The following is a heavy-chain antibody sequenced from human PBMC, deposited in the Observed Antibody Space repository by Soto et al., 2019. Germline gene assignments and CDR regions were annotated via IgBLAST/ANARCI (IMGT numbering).Heavy chain of an antibody. CDR1: GFIFENFG. D-gene: IGHD2-15*01. Sequence: GGSLRLSCAASGFIFENFGMSWVRQAPGKGLEWISSISGSGFKKYYADSVKGRFTISRDNSKNTLYLQMDSLRAGDTALYYCARDDIGAPNAFDMWGQGTMVTVSS. V-gene: IGHV3-23*01. J-gene: IGHJ3*02. CDR2: ISGSGFKK. CDR3: ARDDIGAPNAFDM.